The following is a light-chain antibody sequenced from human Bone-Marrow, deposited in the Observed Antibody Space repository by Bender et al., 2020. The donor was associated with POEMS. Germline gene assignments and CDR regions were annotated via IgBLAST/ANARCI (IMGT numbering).Light chain of an antibody. J-gene: IGLJ3*02. CDR1: TNDSGDDEF. CDR3: CSHEGHNRV. Sequence: QAALTQPTSVSGSPGESITISCTGVTNDSGDDEFVSWYQHHPGRGPKLILYEGDKRRPGVSDRFSGSKYGITASLTISGLQAEDEADYHCCSHEGHNRVFGGGTKVTVL. V-gene: IGLV2-23*01. CDR2: EGD.